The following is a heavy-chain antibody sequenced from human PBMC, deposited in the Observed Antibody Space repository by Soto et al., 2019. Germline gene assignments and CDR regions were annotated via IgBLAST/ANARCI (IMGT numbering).Heavy chain of an antibody. CDR1: GGSISSGDYY. CDR2: MFYVGAT. CDR3: ARVVRFCSSPSCRGRNWFDP. Sequence: SETLSLTCSVFGGSISSGDYYWSWIRQPPGKGLEWIGYMFYVGATYYNPSLKSRVTISVDTSKNQFSLKLNSVTAADTAVYHCARVVRFCSSPSCRGRNWFDPWGQGTLVTVS. V-gene: IGHV4-30-4*01. D-gene: IGHD2-2*01. J-gene: IGHJ5*02.